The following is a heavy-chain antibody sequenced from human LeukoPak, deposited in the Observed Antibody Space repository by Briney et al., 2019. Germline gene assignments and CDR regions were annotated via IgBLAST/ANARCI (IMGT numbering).Heavy chain of an antibody. J-gene: IGHJ3*02. CDR1: GVTFITYA. V-gene: IGHV3-30-3*01. D-gene: IGHD2-2*01. CDR2: VSYDGSNK. CDR3: ASGFVVVPAEAFDI. Sequence: GRSLRLSCAASGVTFITYAMHWVRQAPGRGLEWVAFVSYDGSNKYYADSVKGRFTISRDNSKNTLYLQMNSLRAEDTAVYYCASGFVVVPAEAFDIWGQGTMVTVSS.